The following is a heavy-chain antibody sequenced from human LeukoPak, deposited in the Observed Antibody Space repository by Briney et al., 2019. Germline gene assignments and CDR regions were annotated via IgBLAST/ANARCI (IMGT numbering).Heavy chain of an antibody. V-gene: IGHV3-9*01. CDR2: ISWNSGSI. Sequence: GRSLRLSCAASGFTFDDYAMHWVRQAPGKGLEWVSGISWNSGSIGYADSVKGRFTISRDNAKNSLYLQMNSLRAEDTALYYCAKDIGVAGFRAFDIWGQGTMVTVSS. CDR3: AKDIGVAGFRAFDI. CDR1: GFTFDDYA. J-gene: IGHJ3*02. D-gene: IGHD6-19*01.